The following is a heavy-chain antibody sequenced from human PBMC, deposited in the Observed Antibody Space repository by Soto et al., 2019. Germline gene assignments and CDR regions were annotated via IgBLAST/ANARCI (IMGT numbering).Heavy chain of an antibody. D-gene: IGHD6-19*01. CDR3: ARDPPSLYSSSSGLSPWFDP. Sequence: QVQLVQSGAEVKKPGSSVKVSCKASGGTFSSYAISWVRQAPGQGLEWMGGIIPIFGTANYAQKFQGRVTITADESTSTAYMELSSLRAEDTAVYYCARDPPSLYSSSSGLSPWFDPWGQGTLVTVSS. V-gene: IGHV1-69*01. J-gene: IGHJ5*02. CDR2: IIPIFGTA. CDR1: GGTFSSYA.